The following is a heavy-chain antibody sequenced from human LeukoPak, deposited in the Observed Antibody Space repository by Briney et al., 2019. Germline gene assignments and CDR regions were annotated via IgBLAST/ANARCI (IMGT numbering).Heavy chain of an antibody. D-gene: IGHD5-18*01. J-gene: IGHJ4*02. CDR3: AVEKPRGYSYAKAFDY. V-gene: IGHV1-69*05. Sequence: GSSVKVSCKASGGTFSSYAISWVRQAPGQGLEWMGGIIPIFGTANYAQTFQGRVTITTDESTSTAYMELSSLRSEDTAVYYCAVEKPRGYSYAKAFDYWGQGTLVTVSS. CDR2: IIPIFGTA. CDR1: GGTFSSYA.